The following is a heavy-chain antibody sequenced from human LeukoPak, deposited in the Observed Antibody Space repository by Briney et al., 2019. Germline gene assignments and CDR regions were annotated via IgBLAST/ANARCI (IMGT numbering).Heavy chain of an antibody. CDR1: GFTFSRYW. Sequence: PGGSLRLSCAASGFTFSRYWMHWVRHVPGKGLVWVSRVNPDGSSITYADSVKGRFTSSRDNAKNTLYLQMNRLRVEDTAVYYCGRGGSYGDYWAQGILVTVSS. CDR2: VNPDGSSI. D-gene: IGHD3-16*01. V-gene: IGHV3-74*01. CDR3: GRGGSYGDY. J-gene: IGHJ4*02.